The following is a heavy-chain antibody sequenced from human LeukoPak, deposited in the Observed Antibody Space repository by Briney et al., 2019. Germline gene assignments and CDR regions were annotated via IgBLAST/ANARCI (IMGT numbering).Heavy chain of an antibody. D-gene: IGHD3-9*01. CDR2: ISDSSSTI. CDR1: GFTFSSYG. V-gene: IGHV3-48*03. J-gene: IGHJ4*02. CDR3: ARWGATGYGDY. Sequence: GGSLRLSCAASGFTFSSYGMNWVRQAPGKGLEWASYISDSSSTIYYADSVKGRLTISRDNAKNSLYLQMNSLRAEDTAVYYCARWGATGYGDYWGQGTLVTVSS.